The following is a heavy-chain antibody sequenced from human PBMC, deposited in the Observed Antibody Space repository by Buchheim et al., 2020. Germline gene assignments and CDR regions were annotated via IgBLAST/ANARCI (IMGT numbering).Heavy chain of an antibody. J-gene: IGHJ5*02. CDR3: ARASGYYGSGSYYRLNLNWIDP. D-gene: IGHD3-10*01. V-gene: IGHV4-30-4*01. CDR2: IYYSGST. CDR1: GGSMSNGDYY. Sequence: QVQLQESGPGLVKPSQTLSLTCSVSGGSMSNGDYYWSWIRQPPGKGLEWIGYIYYSGSTDYNSSLKSRVTISVDTSKNQFSLKLSSVTAADTAVYYCARASGYYGSGSYYRLNLNWIDPWGQGTL.